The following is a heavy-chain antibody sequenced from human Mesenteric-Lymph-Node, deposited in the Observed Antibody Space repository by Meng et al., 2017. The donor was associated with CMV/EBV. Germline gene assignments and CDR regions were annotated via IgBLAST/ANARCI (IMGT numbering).Heavy chain of an antibody. V-gene: IGHV3-21*01. CDR3: ARDKSRGDTRDFDY. CDR1: GFTVSSNY. J-gene: IGHJ4*02. D-gene: IGHD4-17*01. Sequence: GESLKISCAASGFTVSSNYMTWVRQAPGKGLEWVSSISSSSSYIYYADSVKGRFTISRDNAKNSLYLQMNSLRAEDTAVYYCARDKSRGDTRDFDYWGQGTLVTVSS. CDR2: ISSSSSYI.